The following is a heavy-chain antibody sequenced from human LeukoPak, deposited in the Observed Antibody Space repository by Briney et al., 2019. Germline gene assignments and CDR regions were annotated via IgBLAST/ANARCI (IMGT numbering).Heavy chain of an antibody. CDR1: GFTFSIYA. CDR2: ISGGGGST. V-gene: IGHV3-23*01. Sequence: GGSLRLSCAASGFTFSIYAMSWVRQAPGKGLEWVSASVISGGGGSTYYADSVKGRFTISRDNSKNALFLQMNSVRADDTAVYYCAKGRYDSSGYFYFDSWGQGTLVTVSS. D-gene: IGHD3-22*01. J-gene: IGHJ4*02. CDR3: AKGRYDSSGYFYFDS.